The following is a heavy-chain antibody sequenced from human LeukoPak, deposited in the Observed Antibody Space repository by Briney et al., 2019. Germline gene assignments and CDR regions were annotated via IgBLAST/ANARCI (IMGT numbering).Heavy chain of an antibody. D-gene: IGHD3-22*01. J-gene: IGHJ3*02. CDR3: AIRRSGLRAFDI. V-gene: IGHV4-59*12. CDR2: IYYTGST. CDR1: GGSISSLY. Sequence: SETLSLTCSVSGGSISSLYWSWIRQPPGKGLEWIGYIYYTGSTNYNPSLKSRVTMFADMSKNQFSLRLSSVTAADTAVYYCAIRRSGLRAFDIWGQGTMVTVSS.